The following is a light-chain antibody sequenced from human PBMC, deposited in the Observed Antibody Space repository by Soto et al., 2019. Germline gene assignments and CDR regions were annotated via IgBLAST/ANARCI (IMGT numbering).Light chain of an antibody. CDR2: GAS. Sequence: EIVMTQSPATLSVSPGEGVTLSCRASQIVSSSLAWYQQKPGQTPRLLIHGASTRATGIPDRFSGSGYGTEFTLTISSLQSKDFAVYYCQQYNNWPFTFGQGTRLEIK. CDR3: QQYNNWPFT. J-gene: IGKJ5*01. CDR1: QIVSSS. V-gene: IGKV3-15*01.